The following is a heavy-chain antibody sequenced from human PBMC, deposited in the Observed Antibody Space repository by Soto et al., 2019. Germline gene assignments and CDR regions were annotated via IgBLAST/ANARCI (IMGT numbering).Heavy chain of an antibody. J-gene: IGHJ4*02. Sequence: QITLKESGPTLVKPTQTLTLTCTFSGFSLSTSGVGVGWIRQPPGKALEWLALIYWDDDKRYSPSLKSRITITKYTSKNQVVLTMTTMAPVDTATYYCAHALRYFDWLLLNDYWGQGTLVTVSS. V-gene: IGHV2-5*02. D-gene: IGHD3-9*01. CDR3: AHALRYFDWLLLNDY. CDR1: GFSLSTSGVG. CDR2: IYWDDDK.